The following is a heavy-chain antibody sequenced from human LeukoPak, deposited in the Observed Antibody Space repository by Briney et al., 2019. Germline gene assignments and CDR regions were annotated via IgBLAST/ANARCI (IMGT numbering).Heavy chain of an antibody. D-gene: IGHD2-21*02. Sequence: SETLSLTCTVSGGSITSEDNYWSWIRQPQGKGLEWIGDIYYSGRTFFTPSLKSRVSISIDTSKNQFSLKLSSVTAADTAVYYCARRAYCGGDCPNFDYWGQGTLVTVSS. CDR1: GGSITSEDNY. V-gene: IGHV4-30-4*01. J-gene: IGHJ4*02. CDR2: IYYSGRT. CDR3: ARRAYCGGDCPNFDY.